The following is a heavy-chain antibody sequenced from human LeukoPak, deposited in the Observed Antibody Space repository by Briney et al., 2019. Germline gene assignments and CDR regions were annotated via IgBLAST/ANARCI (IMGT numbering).Heavy chain of an antibody. CDR2: IWYDGSNK. Sequence: GGSLRLSCAASGFTFSSYGMHWARQAPGKGLEWVAVIWYDGSNKYYADSVKGRFTISRDNSKNTLYLQMNSLRAEDTAVYYCAKAWANYYDSSGYYYDPDPFDYWGQGTLVTVSS. J-gene: IGHJ4*02. V-gene: IGHV3-33*06. CDR1: GFTFSSYG. CDR3: AKAWANYYDSSGYYYDPDPFDY. D-gene: IGHD3-22*01.